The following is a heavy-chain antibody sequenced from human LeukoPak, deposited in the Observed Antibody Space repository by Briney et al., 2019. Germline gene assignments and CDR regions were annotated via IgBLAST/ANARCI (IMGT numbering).Heavy chain of an antibody. CDR2: IYTSGST. V-gene: IGHV4-4*07. D-gene: IGHD3-10*01. CDR3: ARSAVRGVIAFDAFDI. CDR1: GGSISSYY. Sequence: SETLSLTCTVSGGSISSYYWSWIRQPAGKGLEWTGRIYTSGSTNYNPSLKSRVTMSVDTSKNQFSLKLSSVTAADTAVYYCARSAVRGVIAFDAFDIWGQGTMVTVSS. J-gene: IGHJ3*02.